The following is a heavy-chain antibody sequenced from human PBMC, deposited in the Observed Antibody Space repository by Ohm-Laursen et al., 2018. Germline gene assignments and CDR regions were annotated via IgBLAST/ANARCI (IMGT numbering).Heavy chain of an antibody. Sequence: SLRLSCAASGFTFSSYGMHWVRQAPGKGLEWVAVISYDGSNKYYANSVKGRFTISRDNSKNTLYLQMNSLRAKDTAVYYCAKDRITMIVVVEFGMDVWGQGTTVTVSS. D-gene: IGHD3-22*01. CDR1: GFTFSSYG. V-gene: IGHV3-30*18. J-gene: IGHJ6*02. CDR2: ISYDGSNK. CDR3: AKDRITMIVVVEFGMDV.